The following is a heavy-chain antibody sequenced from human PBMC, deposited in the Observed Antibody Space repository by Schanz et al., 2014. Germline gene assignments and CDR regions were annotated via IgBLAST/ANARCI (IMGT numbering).Heavy chain of an antibody. Sequence: QVQLVQSGVEVKRPGASVRVSCKASGYSFTDYAIHWVRQAPGQGLEWMGWISAYNGHTTYAQKFQGRVTMTTDTSTSTAYMELRNVRYDDTAMYYCARGIPYCSSTSCSGLDAYDVWGQGTPVTVSS. J-gene: IGHJ3*01. CDR2: ISAYNGHT. CDR3: ARGIPYCSSTSCSGLDAYDV. CDR1: GYSFTDYA. D-gene: IGHD2-2*01. V-gene: IGHV1-18*01.